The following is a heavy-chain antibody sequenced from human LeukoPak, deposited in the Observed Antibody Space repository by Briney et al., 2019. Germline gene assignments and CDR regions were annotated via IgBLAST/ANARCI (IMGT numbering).Heavy chain of an antibody. CDR1: GYTFTSYG. CDR2: ISAYNGNT. J-gene: IGHJ4*02. CDR3: ARGTIYDYVWGSYRYPPDY. V-gene: IGHV1-18*03. D-gene: IGHD3-16*02. Sequence: ASVKVSCKASGYTFTSYGISWVRQAPGQGLEWMGWISAYNGNTNYAQKLQGRVTMTTDTSTSTAYMELRSLRSDDMAVYYCARGTIYDYVWGSYRYPPDYWGRGTLVTVSS.